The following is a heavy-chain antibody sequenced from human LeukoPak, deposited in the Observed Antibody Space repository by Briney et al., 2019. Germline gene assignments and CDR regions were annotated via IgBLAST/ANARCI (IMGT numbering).Heavy chain of an antibody. CDR1: GFTFGSYA. CDR3: ARNQQLGGHSYYYYGMDV. J-gene: IGHJ6*02. D-gene: IGHD3-16*01. CDR2: ISSGGGST. Sequence: GGSLRLSCAASGFTFGSYAMGWVRQAPGKGLEWVSSISSGGGSTYYADSVKGRFTISRDNSKNTLYLQMNSLRADDTAIYYCARNQQLGGHSYYYYGMDVWGQGTTVTVSS. V-gene: IGHV3-23*01.